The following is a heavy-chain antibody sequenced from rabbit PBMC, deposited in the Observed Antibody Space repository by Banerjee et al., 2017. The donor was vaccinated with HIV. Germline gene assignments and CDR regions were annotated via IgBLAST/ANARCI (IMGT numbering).Heavy chain of an antibody. CDR3: ARDLAGVIGWNFNL. V-gene: IGHV1S45*01. CDR2: INTSSGNT. CDR1: GSTLSRYY. D-gene: IGHD4-1*01. J-gene: IGHJ4*01. Sequence: QEQLEESGGGLVQPEGSLTLTCTASGSTLSRYYICWVRQAPGKGLEWIACINTSSGNTVYASWAKGRFTISKTSSTTVTLQMTSLTAADTATYFCARDLAGVIGWNFNLWGPGTLVT.